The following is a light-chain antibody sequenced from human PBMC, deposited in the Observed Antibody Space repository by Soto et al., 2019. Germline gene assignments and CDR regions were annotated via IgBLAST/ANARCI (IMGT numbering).Light chain of an antibody. J-gene: IGKJ4*01. CDR2: AAS. Sequence: DIPMTQSPSSLSASVGDRVTITCRASQSISSYLNWYQQKPGKAPNLLIYAASSLQSGVPSRFSGSGSGTDFNLTISSLQPEDFATYYCQKTYRTPLTFGGGTKVEIK. V-gene: IGKV1-39*01. CDR1: QSISSY. CDR3: QKTYRTPLT.